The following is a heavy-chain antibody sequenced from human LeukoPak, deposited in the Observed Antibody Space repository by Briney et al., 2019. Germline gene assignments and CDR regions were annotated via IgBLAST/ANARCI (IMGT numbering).Heavy chain of an antibody. CDR1: GGSISSYY. Sequence: PSETLSLTCTVSGGSISSYYWSWIRQPPGKGLEWIGYIYYSGSTNYNPSLKSRVTISVDTSKNQFSLKLSSVTAADTAVYYCARGERQRWLQFRYYYYYMDVWGKGTTVTISS. CDR3: ARGERQRWLQFRYYYYYMDV. D-gene: IGHD5-24*01. V-gene: IGHV4-59*01. CDR2: IYYSGST. J-gene: IGHJ6*03.